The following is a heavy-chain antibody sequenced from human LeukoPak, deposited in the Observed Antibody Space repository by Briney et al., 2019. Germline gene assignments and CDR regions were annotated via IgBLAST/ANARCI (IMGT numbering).Heavy chain of an antibody. V-gene: IGHV3-30*02. CDR2: IRYDGSNK. Sequence: GGSLRLSCAASGFTFSSYGMHWVRQAPGKGLEWVAFIRYDGSNKYYADSVKGRFTISRDNSKNTLYLQMNSLRAEDTAVYYCARGPIGENWFDPWGQGTLVTVSS. CDR3: ARGPIGENWFDP. CDR1: GFTFSSYG. J-gene: IGHJ5*02. D-gene: IGHD1-26*01.